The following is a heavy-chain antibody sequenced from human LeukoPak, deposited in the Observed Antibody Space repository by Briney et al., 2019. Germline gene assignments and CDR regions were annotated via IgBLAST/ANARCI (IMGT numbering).Heavy chain of an antibody. CDR1: GYSFASYW. V-gene: IGHV5-51*01. CDR3: ARLDYGGHSPFGDF. J-gene: IGHJ4*02. Sequence: GESLKISCQTSGYSFASYWIGWVRQVPGKGLELMGIIFPDDSDTRYNPPFEGQVTFSVDISINTAYMQWNSLKASDTAMYYCARLDYGGHSPFGDFWGQGSLVIVSS. CDR2: IFPDDSDT. D-gene: IGHD4-23*01.